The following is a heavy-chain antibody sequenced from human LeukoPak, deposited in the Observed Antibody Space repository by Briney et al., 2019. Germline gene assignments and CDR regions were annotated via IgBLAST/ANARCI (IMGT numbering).Heavy chain of an antibody. Sequence: ASVKVSCKVSGYTLTELSMHWVRQAPGKGLEWMGGFDPEDGETIYAQKFQGRVTMTEDTSTDTAYMELSSLRSEDTAVYYCARIYYDSSGLSGPFDYWGQGTLVTVSS. CDR2: FDPEDGET. CDR3: ARIYYDSSGLSGPFDY. D-gene: IGHD3-22*01. J-gene: IGHJ4*02. V-gene: IGHV1-24*01. CDR1: GYTLTELS.